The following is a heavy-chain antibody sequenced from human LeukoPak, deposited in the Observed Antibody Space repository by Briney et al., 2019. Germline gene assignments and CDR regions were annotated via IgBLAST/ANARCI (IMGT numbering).Heavy chain of an antibody. V-gene: IGHV4-39*01. Sequence: SSETLSLTCAVSGASISSSSYYWGWIRQPPGKGLEWIGSIYYSGSTYYNPSLKSRVTISVDTSKNQFSLKLSSVTAADTAVYYCARHGTAAAYWFDPGCQGPLVNV. J-gene: IGHJ5*02. CDR3: ARHGTAAAYWFDP. D-gene: IGHD6-13*01. CDR2: IYYSGST. CDR1: GASISSSSYY.